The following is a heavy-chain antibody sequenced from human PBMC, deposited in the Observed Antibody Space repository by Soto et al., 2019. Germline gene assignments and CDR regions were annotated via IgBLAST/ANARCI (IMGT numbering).Heavy chain of an antibody. V-gene: IGHV1-3*01. CDR1: GYTFTSYA. Sequence: ASVKVSCKASGYTFTSYAMHWVRQAPGQRLEWMGWINAGNGNTKYSQKLQGKVTITRDTSASTAYMELSSLRSEDTAVNYCARVPAXAAXEPFDYWGQGTLVTVSS. CDR3: ARVPAXAAXEPFDY. CDR2: INAGNGNT. D-gene: IGHD6-13*01. J-gene: IGHJ4*02.